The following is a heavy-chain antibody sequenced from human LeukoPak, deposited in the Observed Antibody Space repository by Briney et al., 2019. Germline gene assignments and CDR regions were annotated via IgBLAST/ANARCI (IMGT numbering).Heavy chain of an antibody. CDR2: IYYSGST. CDR1: GGSISSYY. D-gene: IGHD3-22*01. J-gene: IGHJ6*02. V-gene: IGHV4-59*01. Sequence: TTSETLSLTCTVSGGSISSYYWSWIRQPPGKGLEWIGYIYYSGSTNYNPSLKSRVTISVDTSRTQFSLKLSSVTAADTAVYYCARAGDSSGFHYYYYGMDVWGQGTTVTVSS. CDR3: ARAGDSSGFHYYYYGMDV.